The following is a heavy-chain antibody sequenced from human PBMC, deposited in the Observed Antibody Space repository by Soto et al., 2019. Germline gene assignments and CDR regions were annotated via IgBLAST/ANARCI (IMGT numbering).Heavy chain of an antibody. CDR2: IYYSGST. Sequence: SETLSLTCTVSGGSISSGGYYWSWIRQHPGKGLEWIGYIYYSGSTYYNPSLKSRVTISVDTSKNQFSLKLSSVTAADTAVYYCARGYYDGSGYYQHYYYYYGMDVWGQGTTVTVSS. V-gene: IGHV4-31*03. D-gene: IGHD3-22*01. CDR3: ARGYYDGSGYYQHYYYYYGMDV. CDR1: GGSISSGGYY. J-gene: IGHJ6*02.